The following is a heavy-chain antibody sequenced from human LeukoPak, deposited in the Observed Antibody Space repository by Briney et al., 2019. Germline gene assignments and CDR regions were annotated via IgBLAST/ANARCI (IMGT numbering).Heavy chain of an antibody. D-gene: IGHD4-17*01. Sequence: GGSLRLSCEASGFIFSDYYMNWVRQAPGKGLEWVSSVSSSGNIIQYADSVKGRFTISRDNAKNALCLQMNSLRVDDTAVYFCARSGNYGDFDHWGQGTLVTVSS. CDR3: ARSGNYGDFDH. V-gene: IGHV3-11*01. J-gene: IGHJ4*02. CDR2: VSSSGNII. CDR1: GFIFSDYY.